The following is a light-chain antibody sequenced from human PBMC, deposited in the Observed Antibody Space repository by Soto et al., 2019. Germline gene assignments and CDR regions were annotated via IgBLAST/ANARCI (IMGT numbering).Light chain of an antibody. CDR2: KVS. Sequence: DVVLTQSPLSLPVTLGQPASISCRSSQTLVYSDGNIYLSWFHQRPGQSPRRLIYKVSDRDSGVPDRFSGSGSGTDFTLKISRVEAGDVGVYFCMQGTHWPRTFGQGTKVEIK. CDR3: MQGTHWPRT. V-gene: IGKV2-30*01. CDR1: QTLVYSDGNIY. J-gene: IGKJ1*01.